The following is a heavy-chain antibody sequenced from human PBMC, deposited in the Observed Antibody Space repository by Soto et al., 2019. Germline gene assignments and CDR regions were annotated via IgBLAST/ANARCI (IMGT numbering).Heavy chain of an antibody. J-gene: IGHJ6*02. D-gene: IGHD2-2*01. CDR2: ISAYNGNT. CDR1: GYTFTSYG. Sequence: ASVKVSCKASGYTFTSYGISWVRQAPGQGLEWMGWISAYNGNTNYAQKLQGRVTMTTDTSTSTAYMELRSLRSDDTAVYYCARMGYCSSTSCYGGMDVWGQGTTVTV. V-gene: IGHV1-18*04. CDR3: ARMGYCSSTSCYGGMDV.